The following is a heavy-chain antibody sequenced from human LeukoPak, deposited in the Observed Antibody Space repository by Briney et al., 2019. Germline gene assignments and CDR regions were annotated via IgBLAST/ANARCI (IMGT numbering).Heavy chain of an antibody. Sequence: GGSLRLSCAASGFTFSSYEMNWVRQAPGKGLEWVSYISSSGSTIYYADSVKGRFTISRDNAKNSLYLQMNSLRAEDTAVYYCARDPPNYYGSGSYYRRRGNWFDPWGQGTLVTVSS. J-gene: IGHJ5*02. D-gene: IGHD3-10*01. V-gene: IGHV3-48*03. CDR2: ISSSGSTI. CDR3: ARDPPNYYGSGSYYRRRGNWFDP. CDR1: GFTFSSYE.